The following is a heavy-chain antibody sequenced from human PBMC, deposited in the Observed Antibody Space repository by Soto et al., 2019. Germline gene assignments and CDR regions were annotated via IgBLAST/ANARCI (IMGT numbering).Heavy chain of an antibody. CDR2: INHSGST. V-gene: IGHV4-34*01. D-gene: IGHD4-17*01. CDR1: GGSFSGYY. J-gene: IGHJ5*02. CDR3: ARLYGDATT. Sequence: TSETLSLTCAVYGGSFSGYYWSWIRQPPGKGLEWIGEINHSGSTNYNPSLKSRVTISVDTSKNQFSLKLSSVTAADTAVYYCARLYGDATTWGQGTLVTSPQ.